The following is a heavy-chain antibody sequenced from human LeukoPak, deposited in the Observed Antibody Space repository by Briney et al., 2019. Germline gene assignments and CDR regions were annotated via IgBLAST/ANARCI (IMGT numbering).Heavy chain of an antibody. CDR3: ARHFGVVTKGVYYYYYGMDV. D-gene: IGHD3-3*01. CDR1: GFTVSTNY. J-gene: IGHJ6*02. V-gene: IGHV3-66*04. Sequence: PGGSLRLSCAASGFTVSTNYMSWVRQAPGKGLEWVSVIYSGGSTYCADSVKGRFTISRDNSKNTLYLQMNSLRAEDTAVYYCARHFGVVTKGVYYYYYGMDVWGQGTTVTVSS. CDR2: IYSGGST.